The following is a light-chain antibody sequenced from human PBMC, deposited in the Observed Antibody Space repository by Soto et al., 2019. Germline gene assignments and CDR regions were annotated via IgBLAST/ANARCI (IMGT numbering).Light chain of an antibody. CDR3: QQYGTFPRT. Sequence: DIQMTQSPSSLSASGGDRVTISCRASQSISGWLAWYQQKPGRAPNFLIYDASTLESGVPSRFSGSGSGTEFTLTITNLQPDDFATFYCQQYGTFPRTFGQGTKVDI. CDR2: DAS. J-gene: IGKJ1*01. V-gene: IGKV1-5*01. CDR1: QSISGW.